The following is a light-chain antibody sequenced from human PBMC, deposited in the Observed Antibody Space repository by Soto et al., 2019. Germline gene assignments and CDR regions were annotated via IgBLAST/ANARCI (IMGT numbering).Light chain of an antibody. Sequence: QSVLTQPPSASGTPGQRVTISCSGSTPNIGTHYVSWYRHLPGTAPKLLIHRNDQRPSGVPDRISASRSGTSASLAISGLRSEDEGDYSCAAWDDTLSGYVFGGGTKVTVL. CDR1: TPNIGTHY. CDR3: AAWDDTLSGYV. V-gene: IGLV1-47*01. J-gene: IGLJ1*01. CDR2: RND.